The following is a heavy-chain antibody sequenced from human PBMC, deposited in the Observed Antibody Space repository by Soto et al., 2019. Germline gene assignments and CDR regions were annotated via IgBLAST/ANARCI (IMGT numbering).Heavy chain of an antibody. D-gene: IGHD6-19*01. V-gene: IGHV4-38-2*01. J-gene: IGHJ4*02. Sequence: PSETLSLTCAVSGYFISSGHYWGRIRQTPGKGLEWIGYIYDSGTTYTYFNPSLKSRVTISVDTSKNQFSLKVRSVTAADSAVYYCARAGQWLFGQYYFDYWGQGTLVTVSS. CDR3: ARAGQWLFGQYYFDY. CDR2: IYDSGTTYT. CDR1: GYFISSGHY.